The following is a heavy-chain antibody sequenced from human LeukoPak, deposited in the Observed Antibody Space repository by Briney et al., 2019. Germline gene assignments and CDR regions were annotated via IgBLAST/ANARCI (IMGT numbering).Heavy chain of an antibody. V-gene: IGHV3-23*01. J-gene: IGHJ4*02. CDR2: FSGSGGST. D-gene: IGHD3-22*01. CDR1: GFTFSIYA. Sequence: GGSMRLSCAASGFTFSIYAMSWARQAPGKGLEWVSAFSGSGGSTYYADSVKGRFTISRDNSKNTLYLQMNSLRAEDTGVYYCAKVRADYYDGSGYSPVGRLYYFDYWGQGTLVTVSS. CDR3: AKVRADYYDGSGYSPVGRLYYFDY.